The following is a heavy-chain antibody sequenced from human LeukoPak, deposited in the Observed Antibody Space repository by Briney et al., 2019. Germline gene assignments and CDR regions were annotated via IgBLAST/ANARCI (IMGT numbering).Heavy chain of an antibody. CDR3: VRGHVNTAMTGEFDY. V-gene: IGHV3-23*01. D-gene: IGHD5-18*01. J-gene: IGHJ4*02. CDR2: ISHVGGT. Sequence: GGSLRLSCAAPGFTFSDYAMSWVRQAPEKGLEWVSTISHVGGTYYADSVRGRFTISRDDSKNMVYLQMDSLRAEDTALYFCVRGHVNTAMTGEFDYWGQGTLVTVSS. CDR1: GFTFSDYA.